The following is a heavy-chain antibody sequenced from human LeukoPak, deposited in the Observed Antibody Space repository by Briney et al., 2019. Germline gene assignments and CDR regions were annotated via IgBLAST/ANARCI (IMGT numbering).Heavy chain of an antibody. Sequence: SVEVSCKASGYTFTSYGISWVRQAPGQGLEWMGRIIPVLAVTHYTQKFQDRLTITADKSTSTAYMELGSLRSDDTAVYYCARGDDVSGYAYWGQGALVTVSS. CDR1: GYTFTSYG. D-gene: IGHD3-22*01. V-gene: IGHV1-69*04. J-gene: IGHJ4*02. CDR2: IIPVLAVT. CDR3: ARGDDVSGYAY.